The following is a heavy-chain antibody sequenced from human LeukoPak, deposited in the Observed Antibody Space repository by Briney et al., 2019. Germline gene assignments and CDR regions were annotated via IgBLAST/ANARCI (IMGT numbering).Heavy chain of an antibody. CDR1: GDSIRSHF. D-gene: IGHD6-19*01. V-gene: IGHV4-59*11. CDR3: AREASSAPRLSSYFLDV. Sequence: SETLSLTCSVSGDSIRSHFWSWIRQPPGKGLEWIGYIHYSGMTNYNPSLKSRATLSVDTATNQFSLRLTSVTAAATAFYFCAREASSAPRLSSYFLDVWGEGTAVTVSS. CDR2: IHYSGMT. J-gene: IGHJ6*03.